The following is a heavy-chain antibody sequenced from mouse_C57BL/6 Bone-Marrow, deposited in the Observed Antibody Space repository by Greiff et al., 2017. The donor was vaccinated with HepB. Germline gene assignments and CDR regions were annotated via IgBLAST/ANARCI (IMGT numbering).Heavy chain of an antibody. Sequence: VKVVESGAELVRPGTSVKMSCKASGYTFTNYWIGWAKQRPGHGLEWIGDIYPGGGYTNYNEKFKGKATLTADKSSSTAYMQFSSLTSEDSAIYYCARATYYSNYGFAYWGQGTLVTVSA. CDR1: GYTFTNYW. CDR3: ARATYYSNYGFAY. J-gene: IGHJ3*01. CDR2: IYPGGGYT. D-gene: IGHD2-5*01. V-gene: IGHV1-63*01.